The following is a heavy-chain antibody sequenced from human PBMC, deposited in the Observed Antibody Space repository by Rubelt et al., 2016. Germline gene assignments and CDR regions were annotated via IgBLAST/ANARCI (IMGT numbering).Heavy chain of an antibody. CDR2: ISSSSSTI. CDR3: ARLDGVVPAASHFDY. Sequence: EVQLVESGGGLVQPGGSLRLSCAASGFTFSSYSMNWVRQAPGKGLEWVSYISSSSSTIYYADSVKGRFTISRDNAKKSLYLQMNSLRAEDTAVYYCARLDGVVPAASHFDYWGQGTLVTVSS. V-gene: IGHV3-48*04. D-gene: IGHD2-2*01. CDR1: GFTFSSYS. J-gene: IGHJ4*02.